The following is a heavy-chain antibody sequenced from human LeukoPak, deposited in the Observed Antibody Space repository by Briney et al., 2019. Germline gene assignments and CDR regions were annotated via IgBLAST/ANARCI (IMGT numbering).Heavy chain of an antibody. V-gene: IGHV3-23*01. CDR3: ARAYYYGSGSLDY. J-gene: IGHJ4*02. CDR1: GFTFSSYA. Sequence: GGSLRLSCAASGFTFSSYAMSWVRQAPGKGLEWVSGISGSGGGTYYEDSVKGRFTISRDNSKNTLYLQMNSLRAEDTAVYYCARAYYYGSGSLDYWGQGTLVTVSS. CDR2: ISGSGGGT. D-gene: IGHD3-10*01.